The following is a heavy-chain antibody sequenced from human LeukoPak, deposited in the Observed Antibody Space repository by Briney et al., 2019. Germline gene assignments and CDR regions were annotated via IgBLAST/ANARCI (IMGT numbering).Heavy chain of an antibody. CDR2: IFHTGST. V-gene: IGHV4-59*01. Sequence: SETLSLTCSVSCDSFSSFHWHLIRQPPGKGLEWIGYIFHTGSTNYNPSLERRVTMSVDTSKNQFSLHSTSVTAADTAVYYCAKVPGRYLDFLWYFDLWGRGTLVTVSS. J-gene: IGHJ2*01. CDR1: CDSFSSFH. D-gene: IGHD3-9*01. CDR3: AKVPGRYLDFLWYFDL.